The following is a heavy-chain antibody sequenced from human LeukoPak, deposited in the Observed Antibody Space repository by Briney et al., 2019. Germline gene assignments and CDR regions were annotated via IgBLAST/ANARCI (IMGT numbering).Heavy chain of an antibody. Sequence: AGGSLRLSCAVSGFTFSSYAMNWVRQAPGKGLEWVSTIGGSGDNIYYADSVKGRFSISRDNSKNTLCLQMNSLRVEDTAIYYCAKHVSGSLFYFDYWGQRTLVTVSS. CDR3: AKHVSGSLFYFDY. V-gene: IGHV3-23*01. CDR2: IGGSGDNI. J-gene: IGHJ4*02. CDR1: GFTFSSYA. D-gene: IGHD3-10*01.